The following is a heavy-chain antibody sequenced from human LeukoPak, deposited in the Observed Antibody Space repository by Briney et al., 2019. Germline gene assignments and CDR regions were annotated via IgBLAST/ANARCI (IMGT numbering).Heavy chain of an antibody. CDR2: IKQDGSEK. CDR1: GFTFSSYW. J-gene: IGHJ6*02. V-gene: IGHV3-7*01. CDR3: ARNHGPSFDYGKDV. Sequence: GGSLRLSCAASGFTFSSYWMSWVRQAPGKGLEWVANIKQDGSEKYYVDSVKGRFTISRDNAKNSLYLQMNSLRAEDTAVYYCARNHGPSFDYGKDVWGQGTTVTVSS. D-gene: IGHD2-8*01.